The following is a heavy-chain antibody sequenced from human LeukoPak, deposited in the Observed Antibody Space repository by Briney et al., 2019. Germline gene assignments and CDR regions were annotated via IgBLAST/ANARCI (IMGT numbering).Heavy chain of an antibody. Sequence: GGSLRLSCVASRFAFSSHTMNWVRQAPGKGLEWVASISGSSSYIYYADSVKGRFTISRDNAKNSLYLQMNSLRAEDTAVYYCARDWSIAVAGTGVVEDEYYFDYWGQGTLVTVSS. CDR3: ARDWSIAVAGTGVVEDEYYFDY. D-gene: IGHD6-19*01. CDR2: ISGSSSYI. J-gene: IGHJ4*02. CDR1: RFAFSSHT. V-gene: IGHV3-21*01.